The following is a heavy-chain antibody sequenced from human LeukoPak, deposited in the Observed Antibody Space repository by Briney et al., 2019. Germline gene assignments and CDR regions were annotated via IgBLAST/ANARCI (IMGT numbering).Heavy chain of an antibody. CDR1: GYTFTGYY. Sequence: ASVKVSCKASGYTFTGYYMHWVRQAPGQGLEWMGWINPNSGGTNYAQKFQGRVTMTRDTSISTAYMELSRLRSDDTAVYYCARVTYYDFWSGQYYFDYWGQGTLVTVSS. CDR3: ARVTYYDFWSGQYYFDY. D-gene: IGHD3-3*01. J-gene: IGHJ4*02. V-gene: IGHV1-2*02. CDR2: INPNSGGT.